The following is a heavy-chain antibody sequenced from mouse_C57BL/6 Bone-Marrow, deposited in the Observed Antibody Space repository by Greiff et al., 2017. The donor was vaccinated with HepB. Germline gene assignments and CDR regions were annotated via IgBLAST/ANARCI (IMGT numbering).Heavy chain of an antibody. Sequence: EVKLMESGGGLVKPGGSLKLSCAASGFTFSSYAMSWVRQTPEKRLEWVATISDGGSYTYYPDNVKGRFTISRDNAKNNLYLQMSHLKYEDTAMYYCARVFDFWGTGTTVTVSS. CDR3: ARVFDF. CDR1: GFTFSSYA. J-gene: IGHJ1*03. V-gene: IGHV5-4*03. CDR2: ISDGGSYT.